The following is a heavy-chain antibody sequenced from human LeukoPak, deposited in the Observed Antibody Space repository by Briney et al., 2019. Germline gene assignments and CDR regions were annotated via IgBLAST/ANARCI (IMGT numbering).Heavy chain of an antibody. Sequence: GGSLRLSCTASGFTFGDYAMSWFRQAPGKGLEWVSVISGSGGSTYYADSVKGRFTISRDNSKNTLYLQMNSLRAEDTAVYYCAKDGGSYDHFDYWGQGTLVTVSS. CDR3: AKDGGSYDHFDY. D-gene: IGHD1-26*01. CDR2: ISGSGGST. J-gene: IGHJ4*02. CDR1: GFTFGDYA. V-gene: IGHV3-23*01.